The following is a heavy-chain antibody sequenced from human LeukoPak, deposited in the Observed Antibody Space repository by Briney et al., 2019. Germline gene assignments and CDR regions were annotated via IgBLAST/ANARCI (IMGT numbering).Heavy chain of an antibody. V-gene: IGHV4-39*07. CDR1: GGSISSSSYY. CDR3: ARGGGDNWNFRAFDI. CDR2: IYYSGST. Sequence: PSETLSLTCTVSGGSISSSSYYWGWIRQPPGKGLEWIGSIYYSGSTYYNPSLKSRVTISVDTSKNQFSLKLSSVTAADTAVYYCARGGGDNWNFRAFDIWGQGTMVTVSS. J-gene: IGHJ3*02. D-gene: IGHD1-7*01.